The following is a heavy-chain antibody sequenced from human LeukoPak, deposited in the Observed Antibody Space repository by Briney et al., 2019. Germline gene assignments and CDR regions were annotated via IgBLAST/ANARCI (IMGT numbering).Heavy chain of an antibody. D-gene: IGHD6-13*01. J-gene: IGHJ5*02. V-gene: IGHV1-18*01. Sequence: ASVKVSCKASGYTFTSYGISWVRQAPGQGLEWMGWISAYNGNTNYVQKLQGRVTMTTDTSTSTAYMELRSLRSDDTAVYYCARLMAAAGYNWFDPWGQGTLVTVSS. CDR1: GYTFTSYG. CDR3: ARLMAAAGYNWFDP. CDR2: ISAYNGNT.